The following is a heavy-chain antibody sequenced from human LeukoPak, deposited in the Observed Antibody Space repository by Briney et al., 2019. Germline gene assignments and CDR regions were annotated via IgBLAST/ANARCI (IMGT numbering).Heavy chain of an antibody. D-gene: IGHD3-22*01. J-gene: IGHJ5*02. CDR2: IYTSGST. CDR3: ARDRGYYYDSSGYYDWFDP. V-gene: IGHV4-4*07. Sequence: SETLSLTCTVYGGSISSYYWSWIRQPAGKGLEWIGRIYTSGSTNYNPSLKSRVTMSVDTSKNQFSLKLSSVTAADTAVYYCARDRGYYYDSSGYYDWFDPWGQGTLVTVSS. CDR1: GGSISSYY.